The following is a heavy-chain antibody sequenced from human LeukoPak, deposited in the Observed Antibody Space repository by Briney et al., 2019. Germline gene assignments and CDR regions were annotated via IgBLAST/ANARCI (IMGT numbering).Heavy chain of an antibody. CDR3: ARDSHYSTSSPYYYYYTNV. CDR1: GGSISSSSYY. Sequence: SETLSLTCSVSGGSISSSSYYWGWIRQPPGKGLEWIGTIYYNGDAYYNPSLKSRVTVSIDTSKNQFSLKLSSVTVADTAVYYCARDSHYSTSSPYYYYYTNVWGEGTTVIVSS. CDR2: IYYNGDA. V-gene: IGHV4-39*07. J-gene: IGHJ6*03. D-gene: IGHD6-6*01.